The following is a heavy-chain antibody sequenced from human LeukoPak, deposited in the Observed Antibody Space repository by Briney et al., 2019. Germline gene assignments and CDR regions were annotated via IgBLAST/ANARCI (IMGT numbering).Heavy chain of an antibody. D-gene: IGHD3-3*01. CDR2: INHSGST. Sequence: PSETLSLTCAVYGGSFSGYYWSWICQPPGKGLEWIGEINHSGSTNYNPSLKSRVTISVDTSKNQFSLKLSSVTAADTAVYYCARRLLRFLEWLLPYYFDYWGQGTLVAVSS. J-gene: IGHJ4*02. CDR1: GGSFSGYY. V-gene: IGHV4-34*01. CDR3: ARRLLRFLEWLLPYYFDY.